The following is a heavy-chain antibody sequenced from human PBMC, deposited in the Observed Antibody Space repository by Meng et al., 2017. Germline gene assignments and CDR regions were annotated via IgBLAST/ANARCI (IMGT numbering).Heavy chain of an antibody. CDR3: ARDRRTSDYASALDI. Sequence: GESLKISCAASGFTFSSYGMHWVRQAPGKGLEWVAVIWYDGSNKYYADSVKGRFTISRDNSKNTLYLQMNSLRAEDTAVYYCARDRRTSDYASALDIWGQGTMVTVSS. CDR1: GFTFSSYG. J-gene: IGHJ3*02. V-gene: IGHV3-33*08. D-gene: IGHD4-17*01. CDR2: IWYDGSNK.